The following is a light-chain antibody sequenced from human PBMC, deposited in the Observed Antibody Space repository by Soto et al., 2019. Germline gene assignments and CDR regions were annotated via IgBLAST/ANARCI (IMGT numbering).Light chain of an antibody. J-gene: IGKJ1*01. Sequence: DIQMTQSPSSVSASVGDRVSITCRASQDINSWLAWYQQKPGKAPKLLVSTASTLQSGVPSRFSGSGSGTDFTLTFSSLQPEDFATYYCQQTNSFPRTFGQGTKVEI. CDR1: QDINSW. CDR2: TAS. CDR3: QQTNSFPRT. V-gene: IGKV1-12*01.